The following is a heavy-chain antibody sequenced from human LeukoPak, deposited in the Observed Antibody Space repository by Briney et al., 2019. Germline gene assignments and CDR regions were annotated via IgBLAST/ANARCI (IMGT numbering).Heavy chain of an antibody. CDR3: ARTHRYCTNGVCYTRLDY. V-gene: IGHV1-69*05. D-gene: IGHD2-8*01. CDR2: IIPIFGTA. Sequence: GASVKVSCKASGGTFSSYAISWVRQAPGQGLEWMGRIIPIFGTANYAQKFQDRVTITTDESTSTAYMELSSLRSEDTAVYYCARTHRYCTNGVCYTRLDYWGQGTLVTVSS. J-gene: IGHJ4*02. CDR1: GGTFSSYA.